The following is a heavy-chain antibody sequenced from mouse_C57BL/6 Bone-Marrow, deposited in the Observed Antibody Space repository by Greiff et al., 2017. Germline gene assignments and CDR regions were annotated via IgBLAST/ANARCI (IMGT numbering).Heavy chain of an antibody. CDR1: GYTFTDYY. Sequence: EVQLQQSGPELVKPGASVKISCKASGYTFTDYYMNWVKQSHGKSLEWIGDINPNNGGTSYNQKFKGKATLTVDKSSSTAYMELRSLTSEDSAVYYCARRVYDYGFAYWGQGTLVTVSA. CDR3: ARRVYDYGFAY. V-gene: IGHV1-26*01. J-gene: IGHJ3*01. D-gene: IGHD2-4*01. CDR2: INPNNGGT.